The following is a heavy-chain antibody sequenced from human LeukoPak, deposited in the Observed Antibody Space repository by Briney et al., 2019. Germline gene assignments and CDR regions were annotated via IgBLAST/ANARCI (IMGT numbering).Heavy chain of an antibody. V-gene: IGHV3-23*01. CDR3: AEGYNYGYGY. J-gene: IGHJ4*02. CDR2: ISSSGDSI. Sequence: GGSLRLSCVTSGFTFSTYGFSWVRQAPGKGLAWVSRISSSGDSINHADSVKGRFTISRDNSKNTLYLQMNSLRAEDTAVYFCAEGYNYGYGYWGQGTLVTVSS. CDR1: GFTFSTYG. D-gene: IGHD5-18*01.